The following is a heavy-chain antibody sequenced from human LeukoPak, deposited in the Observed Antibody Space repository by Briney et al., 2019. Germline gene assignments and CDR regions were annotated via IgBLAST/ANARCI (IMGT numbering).Heavy chain of an antibody. D-gene: IGHD3-22*01. Sequence: QPGGPLRLSCAASGFTFISYWMHWVRQAPGKGLVWVSRINSDGSTTSYAASVKGRFTISRDTAKNTLYLQMNSLRAEDTAVYYCARGHHYYDSSAYYYWGQGTLVTVSS. V-gene: IGHV3-74*01. CDR2: INSDGSTT. CDR1: GFTFISYW. J-gene: IGHJ4*02. CDR3: ARGHHYYDSSAYYY.